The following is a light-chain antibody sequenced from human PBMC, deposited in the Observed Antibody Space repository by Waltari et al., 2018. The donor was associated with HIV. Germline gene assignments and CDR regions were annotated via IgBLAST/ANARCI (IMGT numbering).Light chain of an antibody. CDR1: QSLLHSNGYNF. V-gene: IGKV2-28*01. J-gene: IGKJ2*01. CDR2: LGS. CDR3: MQALQTPPT. Sequence: IVMTQSPLSLPVTPGEPASISCSSSQSLLHSNGYNFLDWYLQKPGQSPQLLIYLGSNRASGVPDRFSGSGSGTDFTLNISRMEAEDVGVYYCMQALQTPPTFGHGTKLEIK.